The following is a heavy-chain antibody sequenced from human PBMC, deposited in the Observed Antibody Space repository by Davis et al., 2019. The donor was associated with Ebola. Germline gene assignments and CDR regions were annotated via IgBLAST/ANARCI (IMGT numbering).Heavy chain of an antibody. CDR1: GFTFNIFD. CDR3: ARDSDGGHSRWFDP. Sequence: GESLKISCAASGFTFNIFDMHWVRQAPGRGLEWVAFVRSHGSDDHYADSVKGRFTISRDNSKNTLYLQMNSLRPEDTAVYYCARDSDGGHSRWFDPWGQGTLVTVSS. V-gene: IGHV3-30*02. J-gene: IGHJ5*02. CDR2: VRSHGSDD. D-gene: IGHD4-23*01.